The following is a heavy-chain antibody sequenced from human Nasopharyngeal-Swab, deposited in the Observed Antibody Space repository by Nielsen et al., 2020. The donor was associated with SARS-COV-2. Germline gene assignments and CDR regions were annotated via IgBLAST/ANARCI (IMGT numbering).Heavy chain of an antibody. Sequence: GSLRLSCAASGFTFSSYSMNWVRQAPGKGLEWVANIKQDGSEKYYVDSVKGRFTISRDNAKNSLYLQMNSLRAEDTAVYYCTRGGFGVVITGATSLVDYWGQGTLVTVSS. D-gene: IGHD3-3*01. CDR2: IKQDGSEK. CDR1: GFTFSSYS. CDR3: TRGGFGVVITGATSLVDY. J-gene: IGHJ4*02. V-gene: IGHV3-7*05.